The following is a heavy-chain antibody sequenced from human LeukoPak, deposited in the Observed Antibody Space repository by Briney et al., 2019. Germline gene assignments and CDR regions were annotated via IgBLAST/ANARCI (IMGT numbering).Heavy chain of an antibody. CDR2: IYYSGST. D-gene: IGHD1-26*01. J-gene: IGHJ3*02. Sequence: SSETLSLTCTVSGGSISSYYWSWIRQPPGKGLEWIGYIYYSGSTNYNPSLKSRVTISVDTSKNQFSLKLSSVTAADTAVYYCVQYSLGYAFDIWGQGTMVTVSS. V-gene: IGHV4-59*01. CDR1: GGSISSYY. CDR3: VQYSLGYAFDI.